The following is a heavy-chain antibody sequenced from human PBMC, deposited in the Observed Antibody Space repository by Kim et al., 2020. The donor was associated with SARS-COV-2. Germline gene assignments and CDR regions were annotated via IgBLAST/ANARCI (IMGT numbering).Heavy chain of an antibody. D-gene: IGHD4-17*01. CDR3: AREDTVTTPYFDY. CDR1: GFTFSTFW. V-gene: IGHV3-7*01. CDR2: IKQDGREK. Sequence: GGSLRLSCAASGFTFSTFWMSWVRQAPGKGLEWVANIKQDGREKNYVDSVKGRFTISRDNAKNSLYLQMNSLRVEDTAVYFCAREDTVTTPYFDYWGQGTLVTVSS. J-gene: IGHJ4*02.